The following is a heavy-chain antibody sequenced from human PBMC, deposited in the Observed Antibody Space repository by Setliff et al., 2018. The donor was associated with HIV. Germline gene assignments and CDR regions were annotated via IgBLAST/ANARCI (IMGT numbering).Heavy chain of an antibody. V-gene: IGHV4-34*01. D-gene: IGHD2-15*01. Sequence: PSETLSLTCGVYGGSFSGYYWSWIRQSPGKGLEWIGEINHSGTTNYNPSLKSRVTISIDTSKKQFSLKLTSVIAADTAVYYCARGTRGYCSSGSCYFWLDPWGQGSLVTVS. J-gene: IGHJ5*02. CDR1: GGSFSGYY. CDR3: ARGTRGYCSSGSCYFWLDP. CDR2: INHSGTT.